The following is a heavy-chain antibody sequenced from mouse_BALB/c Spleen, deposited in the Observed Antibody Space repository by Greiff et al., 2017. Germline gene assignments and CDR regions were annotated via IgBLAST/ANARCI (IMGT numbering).Heavy chain of an antibody. V-gene: IGHV14-3*02. CDR2: IDPANGNT. J-gene: IGHJ1*01. CDR3: ARGRQGSYWYFDV. D-gene: IGHD3-2*01. Sequence: EVQGVESGAELVKPGASVKLSCTASGFNIKDTYMHWVKQRPEQGLEWIGRIDPANGNTKYDPKFQGKATITADTSSNTAYLQLSSLTSEDTAVYYCARGRQGSYWYFDVWGAGTTVTVSS. CDR1: GFNIKDTY.